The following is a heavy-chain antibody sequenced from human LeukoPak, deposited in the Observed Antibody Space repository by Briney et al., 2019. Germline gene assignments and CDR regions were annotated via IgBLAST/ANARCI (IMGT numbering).Heavy chain of an antibody. CDR3: AKGYGCSHFDY. J-gene: IGHJ4*02. CDR2: IRYDESKT. Sequence: GGSLRLSCAASGFTFSSYGMHWVRQAPGKGLEWVAFIRYDESKTHYADSVRGRFTISRDNSKNTLYLQMNGLRLEDTAIYYCAKGYGCSHFDYWGQGALVAVSS. D-gene: IGHD4-17*01. CDR1: GFTFSSYG. V-gene: IGHV3-30*02.